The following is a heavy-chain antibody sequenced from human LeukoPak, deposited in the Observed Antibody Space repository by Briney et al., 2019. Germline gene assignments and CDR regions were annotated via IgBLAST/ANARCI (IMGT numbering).Heavy chain of an antibody. D-gene: IGHD1-26*01. CDR1: GGSMSSSSYY. CDR3: ARDVVGDFDY. Sequence: SETLSLTCTVSGGSMSSSSYYWGWIRQPPGKGLEWIGSIYYSGSTYYNPSLKSRVTISVDTSKNQFSLKLSSVTAADTAVYYCARDVVGDFDYWGQGTLVTVSS. J-gene: IGHJ4*02. V-gene: IGHV4-39*02. CDR2: IYYSGST.